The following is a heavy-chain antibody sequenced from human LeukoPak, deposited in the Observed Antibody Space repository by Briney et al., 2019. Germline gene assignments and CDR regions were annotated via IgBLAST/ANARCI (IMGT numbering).Heavy chain of an antibody. CDR2: INPNSGGT. V-gene: IGHV1-2*02. Sequence: GASVKVSCKASGYTFTGYYMHWVRQAPGQGLEWMGWINPNSGGTNYAQKFQGRVTMTRDTSISTAYMELSRLRSDDTAVYYCARDREGAVAGPDAFDIWGQGTMVTVSS. D-gene: IGHD6-19*01. J-gene: IGHJ3*02. CDR1: GYTFTGYY. CDR3: ARDREGAVAGPDAFDI.